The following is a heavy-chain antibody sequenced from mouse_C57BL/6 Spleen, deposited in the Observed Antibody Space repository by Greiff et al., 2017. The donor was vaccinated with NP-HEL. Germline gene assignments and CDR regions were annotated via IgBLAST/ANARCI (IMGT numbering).Heavy chain of an antibody. CDR2: IDPSDSET. Sequence: QVQLKQSGAELVRPGSSVKLSCKASGYTFTSYWMHWVKQRPIQGLEWIGNIDPSDSETHYNQKFKDKATLTVDKSSSTAYMQLSSLTSEDSAVYYCARGGSRGYYYAMDYWGQGTSVTVSS. CDR1: GYTFTSYW. J-gene: IGHJ4*01. V-gene: IGHV1-52*01. CDR3: ARGGSRGYYYAMDY. D-gene: IGHD1-1*01.